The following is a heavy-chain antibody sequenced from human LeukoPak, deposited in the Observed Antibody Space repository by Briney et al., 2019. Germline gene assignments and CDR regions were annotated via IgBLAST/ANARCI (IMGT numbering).Heavy chain of an antibody. D-gene: IGHD3-16*01. CDR2: ISPDGRSE. J-gene: IGHJ4*02. CDR1: GFTFRSYG. V-gene: IGHV3-30*18. Sequence: GGSLRLSCAGSGFTFRSYGMHWVRQSPGKGLEWLALISPDGRSEYYAGSVKGRFTISRDNSKSTVYLQMNSLRPDDTALYYCAKDYGGVSNFWGQGTLVTVSS. CDR3: AKDYGGVSNF.